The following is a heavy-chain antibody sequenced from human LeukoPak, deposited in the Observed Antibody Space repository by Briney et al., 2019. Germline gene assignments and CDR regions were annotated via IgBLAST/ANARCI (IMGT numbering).Heavy chain of an antibody. CDR1: GFTFSSYS. D-gene: IGHD3-10*01. CDR3: ARDTFWYYYGSGSCLFDY. CDR2: ISSSSGYI. J-gene: IGHJ4*02. Sequence: PGGSLRLSCAASGFTFSSYSMNWVRQAPGKGLEWVSSISSSSGYIYYADSVKGRFTISRDNAKNSLYLQMNSLRAEDTAVYYCARDTFWYYYGSGSCLFDYWGQGTLVTVSS. V-gene: IGHV3-21*01.